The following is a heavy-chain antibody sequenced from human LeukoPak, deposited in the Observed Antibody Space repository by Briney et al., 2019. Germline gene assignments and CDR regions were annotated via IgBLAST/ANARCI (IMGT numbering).Heavy chain of an antibody. J-gene: IGHJ5*02. CDR1: GGTFSSYA. D-gene: IGHD1-7*01. CDR3: AALPIELPPYNWFDP. V-gene: IGHV1-69*13. Sequence: ASVKVSRKASGGTFSSYAISWVRQAPGQGLAWMGGIIPIFGTANYAQKFQGRVTITADESTSTAYMELSSLRSEDTAVYYCAALPIELPPYNWFDPWGQGTLVTVSS. CDR2: IIPIFGTA.